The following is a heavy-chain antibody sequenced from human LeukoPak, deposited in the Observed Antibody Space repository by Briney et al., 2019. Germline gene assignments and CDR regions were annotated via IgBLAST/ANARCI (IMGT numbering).Heavy chain of an antibody. CDR2: INWNGGST. J-gene: IGHJ6*03. CDR3: ARTVVVAANFFVYYYYYMDV. CDR1: GFTFDDYG. D-gene: IGHD2-15*01. V-gene: IGHV3-20*04. Sequence: GGSLRLSCAASGFTFDDYGMSWVRQAPGKGLEWVSGINWNGGSTGYADSVKGRFTISRDNAKNSLYLQMNSLRAEDTALYYCARTVVVAANFFVYYYYYMDVWGKGTTVTVSS.